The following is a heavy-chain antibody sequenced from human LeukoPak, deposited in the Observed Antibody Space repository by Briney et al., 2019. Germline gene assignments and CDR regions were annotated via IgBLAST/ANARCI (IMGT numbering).Heavy chain of an antibody. J-gene: IGHJ3*02. CDR1: GDSVSSNSAA. V-gene: IGHV6-1*01. D-gene: IGHD3-22*01. CDR2: TYYRSKWYN. Sequence: SQTLSLTCAISGDSVSSNSAAWNWIRQSPSRGLEWLGRTYYRSKWYNDYAVSVKSRITINPDTSKNQFSLQLNSVTPEDTAVYYCARGGLLGSGYSRVGAFDIWGQGTMVTVSS. CDR3: ARGGLLGSGYSRVGAFDI.